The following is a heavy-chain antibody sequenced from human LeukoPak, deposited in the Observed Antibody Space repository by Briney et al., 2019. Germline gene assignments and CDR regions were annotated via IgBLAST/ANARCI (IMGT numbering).Heavy chain of an antibody. V-gene: IGHV4-39*01. D-gene: IGHD2-2*01. CDR1: GGSISSSSYY. J-gene: IGHJ6*02. CDR3: ARRAYCSSTSCYYYYYYGMDV. CDR2: IYYSGST. Sequence: SETLSLTCTVSGGSISSSSYYWGWIRQPPGKGLEWIGSIYYSGSTYYNPSLKSRVTISVDTSKNQFSLKLSSVTAADTAVYYCARRAYCSSTSCYYYYYYGMDVRGQGTTVTVSS.